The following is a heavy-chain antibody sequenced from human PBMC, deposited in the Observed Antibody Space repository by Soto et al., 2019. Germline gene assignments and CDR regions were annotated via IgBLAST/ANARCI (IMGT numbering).Heavy chain of an antibody. CDR3: VRIRYQLPSSVLWLDP. V-gene: IGHV4-34*01. CDR2: INHVGGT. CDR1: GGFLSESY. D-gene: IGHD3-16*01. J-gene: IGHJ5*02. Sequence: SETLSLTCAVYGGFLSESYWTWIRQPPGRGLEWIGEINHVGGTNYNPSLKSRVTMSVDTSQNQFSLRLISVTAADTAMYFCVRIRYQLPSSVLWLDPWGQGTPVTVSS.